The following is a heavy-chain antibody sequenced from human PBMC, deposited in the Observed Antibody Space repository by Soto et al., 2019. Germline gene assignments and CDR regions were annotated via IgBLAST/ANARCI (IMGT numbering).Heavy chain of an antibody. D-gene: IGHD1-7*01. CDR2: IWYDGSNR. CDR1: GFTVSRHG. CDR3: AAATTWNFHFPY. Sequence: QVQMVESGGGVVQPGGSLRLSCAASGFTVSRHGMHWVRQGPGKGLEWVAVIWYDGSNRYYADSVKGRFTISKDNSKNTLYLEMNTLRPEDTAIYYCAAATTWNFHFPYWGQGTQVTVSS. J-gene: IGHJ4*02. V-gene: IGHV3-33*01.